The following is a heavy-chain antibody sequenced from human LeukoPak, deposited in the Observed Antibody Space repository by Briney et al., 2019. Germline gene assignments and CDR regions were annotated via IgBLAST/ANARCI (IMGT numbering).Heavy chain of an antibody. J-gene: IGHJ4*02. CDR1: GLTFSRYW. V-gene: IGHV3-7*01. CDR3: ARLVGATTL. CDR2: IKQDGGEK. D-gene: IGHD1-26*01. Sequence: GGSLRLSCAASGLTFSRYWMSWVRQGPGRGLEWVAKIKQDGGEKYYVDSVKGRFTISRDNAKTSLYLQMNSLRAEDTAVYYGARLVGATTLWGQGTLVTVSS.